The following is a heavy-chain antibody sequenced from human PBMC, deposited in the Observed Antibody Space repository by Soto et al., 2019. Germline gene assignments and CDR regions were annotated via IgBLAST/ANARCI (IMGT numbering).Heavy chain of an antibody. Sequence: ASVKVSCKVSGYTLTELSMHWVRQAPGKGLEWMGGFDPEDGETIYAQKFQGRVTMTEDTSTDTAYMELRSLRSDDTAVYYCARTSEGLVKRPYYYYGMDVWGQGTTVTVSS. D-gene: IGHD1-7*01. CDR3: ARTSEGLVKRPYYYYGMDV. J-gene: IGHJ6*02. V-gene: IGHV1-24*01. CDR1: GYTLTELS. CDR2: FDPEDGET.